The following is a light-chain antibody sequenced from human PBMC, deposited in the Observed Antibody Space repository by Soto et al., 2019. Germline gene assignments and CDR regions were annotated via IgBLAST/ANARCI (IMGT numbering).Light chain of an antibody. CDR2: DVS. V-gene: IGLV2-8*01. J-gene: IGLJ1*01. Sequence: QSALTQPPSASGSPGQSVTISCTGTSSDVGGYNHVSWYQQNPGKAPKLMIYDVSKWPSGVPDRFSGSKSGNTASLTISGLQAEDEADYYCASYAGSNNSVFGTGTKLTVL. CDR3: ASYAGSNNSV. CDR1: SSDVGGYNH.